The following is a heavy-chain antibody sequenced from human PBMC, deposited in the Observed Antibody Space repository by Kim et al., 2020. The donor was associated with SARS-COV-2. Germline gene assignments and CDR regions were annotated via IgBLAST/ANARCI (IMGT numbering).Heavy chain of an antibody. D-gene: IGHD1-1*01. CDR2: FDGNTK. CDR3: AKDGSN. Sequence: FDGNTKYYTDSVKGRFTISRDDSKNTLYLQMNNLRVEDTAVYYCAKDGSNWGQGTLVTVSS. J-gene: IGHJ4*02. V-gene: IGHV3-33*06.